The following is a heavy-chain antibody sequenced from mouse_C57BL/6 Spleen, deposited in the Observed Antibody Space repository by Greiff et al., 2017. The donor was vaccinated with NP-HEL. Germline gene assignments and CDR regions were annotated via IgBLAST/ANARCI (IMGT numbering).Heavy chain of an antibody. CDR2: INPNNGGT. V-gene: IGHV1-26*01. Sequence: VQLQQSGPELVKPGASVKISCKASGYTFTDYYMNWVKQSHGKSLEWIGDINPNNGGTSYNQKFKGKATLTVDKSSSTAYMELRSLTSEDSAVYYCARSERGGGYFDVWGTGTTVTVSS. D-gene: IGHD1-1*02. CDR3: ARSERGGGYFDV. J-gene: IGHJ1*03. CDR1: GYTFTDYY.